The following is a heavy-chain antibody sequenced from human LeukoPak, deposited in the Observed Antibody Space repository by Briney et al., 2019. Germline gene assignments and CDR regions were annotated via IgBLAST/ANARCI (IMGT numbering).Heavy chain of an antibody. CDR2: TIPILGIA. J-gene: IGHJ6*02. Sequence: ASVKVSCKASGGTFSSYAISWVRQAPGQGLEWMGRTIPILGIANYAQKFQGRVTITADKSTSTAYMELSSLRSEDTAVYYCARFIVVVPAAISYYGMDVWGQGTTVTVSS. CDR1: GGTFSSYA. CDR3: ARFIVVVPAAISYYGMDV. D-gene: IGHD2-2*02. V-gene: IGHV1-69*04.